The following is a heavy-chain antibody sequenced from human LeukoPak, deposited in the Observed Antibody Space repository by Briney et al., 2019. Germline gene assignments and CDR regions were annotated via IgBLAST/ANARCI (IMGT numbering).Heavy chain of an antibody. V-gene: IGHV3-11*04. CDR3: ARVAHTDPFDI. J-gene: IGHJ3*02. CDR1: GFTFSDYY. CDR2: ISSSGSTI. Sequence: GGSLRLSCAASGFTFSDYYMTWIRQAPGRGLEWVSYISSSGSTIYYADSVKGRFTISRDNAKNSVYLQMNSLRAEDTAVYYCARVAHTDPFDIWGQGTMVTVSS.